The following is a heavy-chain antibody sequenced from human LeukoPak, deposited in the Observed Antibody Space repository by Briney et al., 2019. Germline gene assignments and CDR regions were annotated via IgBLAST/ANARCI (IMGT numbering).Heavy chain of an antibody. CDR2: IYYSGST. CDR3: ARQRIAAVDPKLNWFDP. D-gene: IGHD6-13*01. CDR1: GDSISSSSYY. J-gene: IGHJ5*02. Sequence: PSETLSLTCTVSGDSISSSSYYWGWIRQPPGKGLEWIGSIYYSGSTYYNPSLKSQVTISVDTSKNQFSLRLSSVTAADTAVYSCARQRIAAVDPKLNWFDPWGQGTLVTVSS. V-gene: IGHV4-39*01.